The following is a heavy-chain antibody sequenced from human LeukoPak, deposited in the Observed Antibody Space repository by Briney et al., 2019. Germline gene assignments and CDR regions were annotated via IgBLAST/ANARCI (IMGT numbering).Heavy chain of an antibody. V-gene: IGHV3-23*01. D-gene: IGHD3-16*01. CDR3: ASRFNWEEGFWGFDY. Sequence: GGSLRLSCAASGFTFSSYAMSWVRQAPGKGLEWVSAISGSGGSTYYADSVKGRFTTSRDNSKNTLYLQMNSLRAEDTAVYYCASRFNWEEGFWGFDYWGQGTLVTVSS. CDR1: GFTFSSYA. J-gene: IGHJ4*02. CDR2: ISGSGGST.